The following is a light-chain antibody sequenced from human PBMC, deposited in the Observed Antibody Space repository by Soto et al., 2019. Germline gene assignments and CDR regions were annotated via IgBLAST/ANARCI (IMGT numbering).Light chain of an antibody. CDR1: SSNIETNP. V-gene: IGLV1-51*01. CDR2: NDD. Sequence: QSVLTQPPSVSAAPGQKVTISCSGASSNIETNPVSWYRHLPGTVPKLLIHNDDKRPSGVPDRFSGSKSGTSATLGITGLQTGEEADYYCGTWDASLSAGVFGGGTKLTVL. J-gene: IGLJ2*01. CDR3: GTWDASLSAGV.